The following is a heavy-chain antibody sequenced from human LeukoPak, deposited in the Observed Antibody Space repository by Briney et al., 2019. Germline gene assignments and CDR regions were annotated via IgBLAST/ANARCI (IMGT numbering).Heavy chain of an antibody. CDR2: IHPNSGGT. J-gene: IGHJ4*02. Sequence: ASVKVSCKASGYTFTGYFLHWVRQAPGQGLEWMGWIHPNSGGTNYAQKFQGRVTMTRDTSISTAYMELSRLRSDDTAVYYCARPRKYQLLLFDYWGQGTLVTVSS. D-gene: IGHD2-2*01. CDR1: GYTFTGYF. V-gene: IGHV1-2*02. CDR3: ARPRKYQLLLFDY.